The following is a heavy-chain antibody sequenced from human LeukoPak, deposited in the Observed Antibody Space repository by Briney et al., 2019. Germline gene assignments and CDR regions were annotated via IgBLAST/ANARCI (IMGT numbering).Heavy chain of an antibody. D-gene: IGHD6-6*01. Sequence: GGSLRLSCEASGFTFNNYWIHWVRQAPGKGLVWVSRINSDGSTTNYADSVKGRFTILRDNAKNTVYLQMNSLRVEDTAVYYCATTLSTSGDWGQGTLVTVSS. V-gene: IGHV3-74*01. CDR1: GFTFNNYW. CDR2: INSDGSTT. J-gene: IGHJ4*02. CDR3: ATTLSTSGD.